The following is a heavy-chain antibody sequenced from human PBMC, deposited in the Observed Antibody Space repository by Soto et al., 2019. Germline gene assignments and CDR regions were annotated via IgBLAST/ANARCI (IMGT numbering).Heavy chain of an antibody. CDR2: IFWDAGK. J-gene: IGHJ4*02. Sequence: QITLKESGPTLVKPTQTLTLTCSFSGFSLSTRGVGVGWIRQPPGKALEWLALIFWDAGKWYSPSLRNRLNITEDTSKNHAVLQKTNMDTVDTATYYCAHRSRGYAYYFDQWGQGTLVTDSS. V-gene: IGHV2-5*02. CDR1: GFSLSTRGVG. D-gene: IGHD5-12*01. CDR3: AHRSRGYAYYFDQ.